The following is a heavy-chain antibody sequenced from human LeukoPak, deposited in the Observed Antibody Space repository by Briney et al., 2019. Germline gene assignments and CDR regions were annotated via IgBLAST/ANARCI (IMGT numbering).Heavy chain of an antibody. V-gene: IGHV3-21*01. CDR3: AKDLSSGSRRAY. D-gene: IGHD6-19*01. CDR1: GFTFSSYT. CDR2: IDSSNYYI. Sequence: GGSLRLSCAASGFTFSSYTMNWVRQAPGKGLEWVSSIDSSNYYIYYADSVKGRFTISRDNSKNTLYLQMNSLRAEDTGVYYCAKDLSSGSRRAYWGQGTLVTASS. J-gene: IGHJ4*02.